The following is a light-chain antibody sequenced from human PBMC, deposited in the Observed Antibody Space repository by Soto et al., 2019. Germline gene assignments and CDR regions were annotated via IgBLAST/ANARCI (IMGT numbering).Light chain of an antibody. CDR2: DAS. Sequence: EIVLTQSPGTLSLSPGERATLSCRASQSVSSSNLAWYQQKPGQAPRLLIYDASTRATGIPARFSGSGSGTDFTLTISGLQSEDFAVYYCQQYDNWPQTFGQGTKVDIK. J-gene: IGKJ1*01. CDR1: QSVSSSN. CDR3: QQYDNWPQT. V-gene: IGKV3-15*01.